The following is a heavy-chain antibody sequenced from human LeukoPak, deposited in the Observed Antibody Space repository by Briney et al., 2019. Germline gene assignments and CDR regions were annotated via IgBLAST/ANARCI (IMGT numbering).Heavy chain of an antibody. CDR2: INPIFGTA. V-gene: IGHV1-69*13. CDR1: GGTFSSYA. D-gene: IGHD3-22*01. Sequence: SVKVSCKASGGTFSSYAISWVRQAPGQGLEWMGGINPIFGTANYAQKFQGRVTITADESTSTAYMELSSLRSEDTAVYYCARAYYDSSGYYYEYYFDYWGQGTLVTVSS. CDR3: ARAYYDSSGYYYEYYFDY. J-gene: IGHJ4*02.